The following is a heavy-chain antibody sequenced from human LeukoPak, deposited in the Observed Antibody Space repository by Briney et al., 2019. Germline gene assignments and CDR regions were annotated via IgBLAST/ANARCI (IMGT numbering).Heavy chain of an antibody. D-gene: IGHD4-11*01. V-gene: IGHV1-69*05. CDR1: GGTFSSYA. CDR2: IIPIFGTA. Sequence: SVKVSCKASGGTFSSYAISWVRQAPGQGLEWMGRIIPIFGTANYAQKFQGRVTITTDESTSTAHMELSSLRSEDTAVYYCARGRLKQYYFDYWGQGTLVTVSS. J-gene: IGHJ4*02. CDR3: ARGRLKQYYFDY.